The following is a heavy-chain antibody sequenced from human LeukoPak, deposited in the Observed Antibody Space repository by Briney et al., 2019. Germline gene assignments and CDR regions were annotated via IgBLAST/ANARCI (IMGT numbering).Heavy chain of an antibody. CDR2: IIPILETT. J-gene: IGHJ4*02. D-gene: IGHD6-13*01. CDR3: ARDRVSVPRKLTFDY. CDR1: GGTSSGDG. V-gene: IGHV1-69*11. Sequence: SVKVSCKASGGTSSGDGINWVRQAPGQGLEWMGRIIPILETTNYAQRFQDRILITTDETTSTVYMELSSLRFEDTAVYYCARDRVSVPRKLTFDYWGPGTLVTVSS.